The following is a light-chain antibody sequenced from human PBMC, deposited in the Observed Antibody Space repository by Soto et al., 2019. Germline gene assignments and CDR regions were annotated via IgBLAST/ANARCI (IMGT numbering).Light chain of an antibody. J-gene: IGKJ1*01. CDR3: QQRSNSPWT. CDR2: DAS. V-gene: IGKV3-11*01. Sequence: EIVLTRSPATLRFSPGERATLSCRASQSVSSYLAWYQQKPGQAPRLLIYDASNRATGIPARFSGSGSGTDVTLTISSLEPEDFALYYCQQRSNSPWTFGQGTKVEIK. CDR1: QSVSSY.